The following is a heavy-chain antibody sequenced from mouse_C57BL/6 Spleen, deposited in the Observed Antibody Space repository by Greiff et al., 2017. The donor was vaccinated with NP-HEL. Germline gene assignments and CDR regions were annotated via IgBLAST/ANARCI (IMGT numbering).Heavy chain of an antibody. V-gene: IGHV1-64*01. D-gene: IGHD2-2*01. CDR3: ARKGGYDEGGFDY. CDR2: IHPNSGST. CDR1: GYTFTSYW. Sequence: QVQLKQPGAELVKPGASVKLSCKASGYTFTSYWMHWVKQRPGQGLEWIGMIHPNSGSTNYNEKFKSKATLTVDKSSSTAYMQLSSLTSEDSAVYYCARKGGYDEGGFDYWGQGTTLTVSS. J-gene: IGHJ2*01.